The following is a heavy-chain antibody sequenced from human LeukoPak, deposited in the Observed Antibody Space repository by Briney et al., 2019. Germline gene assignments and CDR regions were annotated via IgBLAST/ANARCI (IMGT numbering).Heavy chain of an antibody. Sequence: ASVKVSCKASGYTFINYGISWVRQAPGQGLEWMGWISAYNGNTNYAQKLQGRVTMTTDTSTSTAYMELRSLRSDDTAVYYCARDKQWLVRGGWFDPWGQGTLVTVSS. CDR3: ARDKQWLVRGGWFDP. V-gene: IGHV1-18*01. J-gene: IGHJ5*02. D-gene: IGHD6-19*01. CDR1: GYTFINYG. CDR2: ISAYNGNT.